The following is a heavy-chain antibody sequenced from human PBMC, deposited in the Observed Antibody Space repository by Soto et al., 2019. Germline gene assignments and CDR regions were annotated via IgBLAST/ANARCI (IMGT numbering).Heavy chain of an antibody. CDR3: ARPHYDSNTFYYFFDY. Sequence: SETLSLTCAVSGGSFTSNNWWTWVRQPPGQGLEWIGEIFHGGSTNYSPSLKSRVTISVDTSKNQFSLELSSVTAADTAVYYCARPHYDSNTFYYFFDYRGQGTLVTVSS. J-gene: IGHJ4*02. D-gene: IGHD3-22*01. CDR1: GGSFTSNNW. CDR2: IFHGGST. V-gene: IGHV4-4*02.